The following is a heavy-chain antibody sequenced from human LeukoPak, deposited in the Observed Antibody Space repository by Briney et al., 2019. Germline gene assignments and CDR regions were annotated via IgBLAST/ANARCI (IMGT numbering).Heavy chain of an antibody. D-gene: IGHD5-12*01. CDR2: IYYSGST. Sequence: PSETLSLTCTVSGGSTSSSSYYWGWIRQPPGKGLEWIGSIYYSGSTYYNPSLKSRVTISVDTSKNQFSLKLSSVTAADTAVYYCARHSGTYPLYSGYDLALDYWGQGTLVTVSS. CDR1: GGSTSSSSYY. CDR3: ARHSGTYPLYSGYDLALDY. J-gene: IGHJ4*02. V-gene: IGHV4-39*01.